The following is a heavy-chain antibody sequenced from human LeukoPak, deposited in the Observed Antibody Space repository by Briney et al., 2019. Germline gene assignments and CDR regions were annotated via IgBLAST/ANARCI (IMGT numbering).Heavy chain of an antibody. CDR3: ATGRDTAMVRLDY. CDR2: IRYDGTNK. D-gene: IGHD5-18*01. Sequence: PGGSLRLSCAASGFTFSSYGMHWVHQAPGKGLEWVAFIRYDGTNKYYADSVKGRFTISRDNSKNTMYLQMNSLRAEDTAVYFCATGRDTAMVRLDYWGQGTLVTVSS. J-gene: IGHJ4*02. CDR1: GFTFSSYG. V-gene: IGHV3-30*02.